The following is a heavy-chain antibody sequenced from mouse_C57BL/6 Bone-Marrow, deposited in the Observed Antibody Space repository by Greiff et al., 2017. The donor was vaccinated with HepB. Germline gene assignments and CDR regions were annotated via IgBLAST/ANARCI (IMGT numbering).Heavy chain of an antibody. CDR3: ARPIYYDYDADMDY. D-gene: IGHD2-4*01. J-gene: IGHJ4*01. Sequence: VQLQQSGPELVKPGASVKISCKASGYAFSSSWMNWVKQRPGKGLEWIGRIYPGDGDTNYNGKFKGKATLTADKSSSTAYMQLSSLTSEDSAVYFCARPIYYDYDADMDYWGQGTSVTVSS. CDR1: GYAFSSSW. V-gene: IGHV1-82*01. CDR2: IYPGDGDT.